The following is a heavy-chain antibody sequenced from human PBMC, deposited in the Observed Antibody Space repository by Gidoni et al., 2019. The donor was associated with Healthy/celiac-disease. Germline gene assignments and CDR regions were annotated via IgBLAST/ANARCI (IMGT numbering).Heavy chain of an antibody. CDR2: IYPGDSDT. V-gene: IGHV5-51*01. D-gene: IGHD3-22*01. J-gene: IGHJ3*02. CDR3: ARLRRGEDSSGYYEHDAFDI. Sequence: EVQLVQSGAEVKKPGESLKISCKGSGYSFTSYWIGWVRQMPGKGLEWMGIIYPGDSDTRYSPSFQGQVTISADKSISTAYLQWSSLKASDTAMYYCARLRRGEDSSGYYEHDAFDIWGQGTMVTVSS. CDR1: GYSFTSYW.